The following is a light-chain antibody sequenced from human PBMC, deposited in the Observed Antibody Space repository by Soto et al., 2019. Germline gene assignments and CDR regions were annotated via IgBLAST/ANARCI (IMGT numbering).Light chain of an antibody. Sequence: QSALTQAASVSESPGQSISLSCGGTSTDVGSHNYVSWYQQHPGKAPKLIIYSNDQRPSGVPDRFSGSKSGTSASLAISGLRSEDEADYYCAAWDDSLSYVFGIGTKLTVL. V-gene: IGLV1-47*02. CDR3: AAWDDSLSYV. CDR1: STDVGSHNY. J-gene: IGLJ1*01. CDR2: SND.